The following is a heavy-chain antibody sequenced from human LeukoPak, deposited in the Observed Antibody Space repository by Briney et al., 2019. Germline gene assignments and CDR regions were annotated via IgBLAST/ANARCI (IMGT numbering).Heavy chain of an antibody. CDR1: GFTFSSFA. CDR2: IRNNGGST. CDR3: AEDQRAYSSSFGPYYYYGMDV. Sequence: GGSLRPSCSASGFTFSSFAMHWVRQPPGKGLEYVSAIRNNGGSTYYADSVRGRFTISRDNSKNTLYLQMSSLRAEDTAVYYCAEDQRAYSSSFGPYYYYGMDVWGQGTSVTVS. J-gene: IGHJ6*02. D-gene: IGHD6-6*01. V-gene: IGHV3-64D*09.